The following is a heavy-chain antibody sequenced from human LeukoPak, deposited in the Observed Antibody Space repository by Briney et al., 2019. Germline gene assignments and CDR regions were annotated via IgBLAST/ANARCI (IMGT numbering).Heavy chain of an antibody. V-gene: IGHV3-23*01. CDR3: AKEHPHGSGSDGFDI. J-gene: IGHJ3*02. Sequence: GGSLRLSCAASGITFSGSAMSWLRQAPGKGLDWVLAISGSGGKTYYADSVRGRFTISRDNSKNTMYLQMNSLRAEDTAVYYCAKEHPHGSGSDGFDIWGQGTMVTVSS. D-gene: IGHD3-10*01. CDR2: ISGSGGKT. CDR1: GITFSGSA.